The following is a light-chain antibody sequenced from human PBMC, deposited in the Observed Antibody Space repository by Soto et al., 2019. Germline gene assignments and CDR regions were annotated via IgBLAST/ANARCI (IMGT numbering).Light chain of an antibody. CDR3: SSYTGSSTLVV. V-gene: IGLV2-14*01. CDR2: DVS. Sequence: QSALTQPASVSGSPGQSITISCTGTSSDVGGYNFVSWYQHHPAKAPKLMIYDVSYRPSGVSNRFSGSKSGNTASLTISDLQAEDEADYYCSSYTGSSTLVVFGGGTKLTVL. J-gene: IGLJ3*02. CDR1: SSDVGGYNF.